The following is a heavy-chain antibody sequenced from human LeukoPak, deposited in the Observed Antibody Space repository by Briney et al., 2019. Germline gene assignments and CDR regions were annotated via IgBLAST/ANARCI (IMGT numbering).Heavy chain of an antibody. D-gene: IGHD2-21*01. J-gene: IGHJ4*02. V-gene: IGHV1-3*01. CDR3: ARDGRNIVVFDY. CDR2: INAGNGNT. Sequence: ASVKVSCKASGYTFTSYAMHWVRQAPGQRLEWVGWINAGNGNTKYSQKFQGRVTITRDTSASTAYMELSSLRSEDTAVYYCARDGRNIVVFDYWGQGTLVTVSS. CDR1: GYTFTSYA.